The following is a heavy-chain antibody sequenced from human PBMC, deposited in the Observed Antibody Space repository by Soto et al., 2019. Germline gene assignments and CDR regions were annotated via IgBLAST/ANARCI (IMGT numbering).Heavy chain of an antibody. D-gene: IGHD5-18*01. CDR3: ARDRWDVDTAMATTLDY. CDR2: IKQDGSEK. V-gene: IGHV3-7*03. CDR1: GFTFSSYW. J-gene: IGHJ4*02. Sequence: VGSPRLSCAASGFTFSSYWMSWVRQAPGKGLEWVANIKQDGSEKYYVDSVKGRFTISRDNAKNSLYLQMNSLRAEDTAVYYCARDRWDVDTAMATTLDYWGQGTLVTVSS.